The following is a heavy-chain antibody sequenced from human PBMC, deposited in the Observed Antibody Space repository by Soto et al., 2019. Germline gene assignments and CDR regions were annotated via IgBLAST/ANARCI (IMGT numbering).Heavy chain of an antibody. CDR1: GFMFSTYL. CDR3: VGALTYEVPYYYYGMDV. D-gene: IGHD3-16*01. Sequence: EVQLVESGGGLVQPGGSLRLSCEASGFMFSTYLMRWVRQAPGKGLEWVANIKQGGNEKFYVDSVKGRFTISRDNAKKSLFLQMNSLRPEDTAVYYCVGALTYEVPYYYYGMDVWGQGTTVTVSS. CDR2: IKQGGNEK. J-gene: IGHJ6*02. V-gene: IGHV3-7*01.